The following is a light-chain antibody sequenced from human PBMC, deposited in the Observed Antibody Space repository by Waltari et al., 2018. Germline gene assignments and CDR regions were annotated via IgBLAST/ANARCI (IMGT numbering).Light chain of an antibody. V-gene: IGLV2-8*01. J-gene: IGLJ1*01. CDR2: EVS. CDR1: STDVGSPDF. CDR3: SSYGGINNSPYV. Sequence: QSALTQPPSASGSPAQSVTISCTGTSTDVGSPDFVSWYQPFPGKAPKLIIWEVSRRPSGVPDRFSGSKSGNTASLTVSGLQAEDEADYYCSSYGGINNSPYVFGTGTKVTV.